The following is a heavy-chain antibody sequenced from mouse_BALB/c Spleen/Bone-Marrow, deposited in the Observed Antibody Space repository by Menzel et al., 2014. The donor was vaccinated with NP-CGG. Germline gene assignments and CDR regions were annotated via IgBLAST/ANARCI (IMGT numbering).Heavy chain of an antibody. Sequence: EVNLVESGGGLVKPGGSLKPSCAASGFTFSTYAMSWVRQTPEKRLEWVATISSGGSYIYYPDSVKGRFTISRDNAKNTLYLQLSSLGSEDTAMYYCARPPYYDYDGWNWGQGTTLTVSS. CDR3: ARPPYYDYDGWN. J-gene: IGHJ2*01. CDR1: GFTFSTYA. V-gene: IGHV5-9-3*01. D-gene: IGHD2-4*01. CDR2: ISSGGSYI.